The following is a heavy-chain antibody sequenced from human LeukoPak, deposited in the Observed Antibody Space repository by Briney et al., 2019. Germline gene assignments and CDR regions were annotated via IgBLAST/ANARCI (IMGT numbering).Heavy chain of an antibody. J-gene: IGHJ5*02. D-gene: IGHD6-6*01. CDR2: MNPNSGNT. V-gene: IGHV1-8*01. CDR1: GYTFTSYD. Sequence: ASVKVSCKASGYTFTSYDINWVRQATGQGLEWMGWMNPNSGNTGYAQKLQGRVTMTRNTSISTAYMELSSLRSEDTAVYYCARRIAARPLTWFDPWGQGTLVTVSS. CDR3: ARRIAARPLTWFDP.